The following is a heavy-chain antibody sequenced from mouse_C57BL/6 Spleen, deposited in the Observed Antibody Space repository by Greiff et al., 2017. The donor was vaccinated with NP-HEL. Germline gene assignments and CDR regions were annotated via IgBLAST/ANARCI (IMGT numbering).Heavy chain of an antibody. CDR2: INPNNGGT. Sequence: VQLQQSGPELVKPGASVKISCKASGYTFTDYYMNWVKQSHGKSLEWIGDINPNNGGTSYNQKFKGKATLTVDKSSSTAYMQLRSLTSEDSAVYYCAREYGYDEGYAMDYWGQGTSVTVSS. CDR1: GYTFTDYY. CDR3: AREYGYDEGYAMDY. D-gene: IGHD2-2*01. J-gene: IGHJ4*01. V-gene: IGHV1-26*01.